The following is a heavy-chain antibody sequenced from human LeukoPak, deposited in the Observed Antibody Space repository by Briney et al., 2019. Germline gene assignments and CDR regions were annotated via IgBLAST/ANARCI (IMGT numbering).Heavy chain of an antibody. D-gene: IGHD2-2*01. CDR3: ARDVRYCSSTSCYRIDP. V-gene: IGHV4-59*12. CDR1: GGPISDYY. Sequence: SETLSLTCTVSGGPISDYYWSWIRQPPGKGLEWIGYIYYSGTTNYNPSLKSRVTISVDTSKNQFSLKLSSVTAADTAVYYCARDVRYCSSTSCYRIDPWGQGTLVTVSS. J-gene: IGHJ5*02. CDR2: IYYSGTT.